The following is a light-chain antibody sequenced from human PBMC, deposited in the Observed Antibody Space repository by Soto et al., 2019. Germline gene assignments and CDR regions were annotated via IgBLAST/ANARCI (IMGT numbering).Light chain of an antibody. J-gene: IGKJ4*01. CDR3: QQRYTWPLS. V-gene: IGKV3-11*01. CDR1: QGIFSH. Sequence: IVLTQSPATLSLSPGERATLSCRASQGIFSHLDWFQQKPGQAPRLLIYATSNRASGVPARFSGSGSGTDFTLTISGLEPEDFAVYYCQQRYTWPLSFGGGTKVEIK. CDR2: ATS.